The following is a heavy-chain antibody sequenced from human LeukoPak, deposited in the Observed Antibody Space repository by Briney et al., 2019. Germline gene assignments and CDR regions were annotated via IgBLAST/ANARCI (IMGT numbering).Heavy chain of an antibody. V-gene: IGHV3-23*01. CDR2: ISGSGGST. CDR1: GFTFSSYA. D-gene: IGHD3-22*01. Sequence: GGSLRLSCAASGFTFSSYAMSWVRQAPGKGLEWVSAISGSGGSTYYADSVKGRFTISRDNSKNSLSLQVSSLRAEDTAVYYCAKTNGYYSDWGQGTLVTVSS. J-gene: IGHJ4*02. CDR3: AKTNGYYSD.